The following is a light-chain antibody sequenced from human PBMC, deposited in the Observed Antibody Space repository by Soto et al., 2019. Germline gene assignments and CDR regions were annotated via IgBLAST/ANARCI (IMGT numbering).Light chain of an antibody. CDR2: DAS. V-gene: IGKV1-5*01. Sequence: DVKMTQSPSSLSASVGDRVTMTCRASQSISIWLAWYQQKPGKAPKLLIYDASSLESGVPSRFSGSGSGTAFSLTITSLQPDDFATYYCQQYKSYSKTFGQGTKVDIK. J-gene: IGKJ1*01. CDR3: QQYKSYSKT. CDR1: QSISIW.